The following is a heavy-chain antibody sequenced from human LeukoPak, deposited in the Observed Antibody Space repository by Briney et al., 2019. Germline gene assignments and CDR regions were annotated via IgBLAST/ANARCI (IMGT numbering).Heavy chain of an antibody. CDR1: GFTFSNYA. CDR2: TGGHAGGT. Sequence: GGSLRVSCAASGFTFSNYAMSWVRQAPGQGLEWVSTGGHAGGTYSADSVKGRFTVTRDKPKTTLYVQMNTLRVEDTAIYYCAKRSTTGTYYFDFWGQGTLVTVSS. CDR3: AKRSTTGTYYFDF. J-gene: IGHJ4*02. D-gene: IGHD1-26*01. V-gene: IGHV3-23*01.